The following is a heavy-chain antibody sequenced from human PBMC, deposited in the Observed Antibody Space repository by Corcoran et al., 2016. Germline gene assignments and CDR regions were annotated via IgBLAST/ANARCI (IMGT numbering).Heavy chain of an antibody. V-gene: IGHV4-39*01. Sequence: QLQLQESGPGLVKPSETLSLTCTVSGGSISSSSYYWGWIRQPPGKGLEWIGSIYYSGSTYYNPSLKSRVTVSVDTSKNQFSLKLSSVTAADTAVYYCARHLIRGFDPWGQGTLVTVSS. CDR2: IYYSGST. D-gene: IGHD2-21*01. CDR3: ARHLIRGFDP. J-gene: IGHJ5*02. CDR1: GGSISSSSYY.